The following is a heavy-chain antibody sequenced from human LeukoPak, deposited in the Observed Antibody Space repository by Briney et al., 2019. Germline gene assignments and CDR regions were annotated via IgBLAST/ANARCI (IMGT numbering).Heavy chain of an antibody. CDR3: ARDVDYSYGYPVDY. CDR2: INPNSGGT. J-gene: IGHJ4*02. CDR1: GYTFTGYY. Sequence: GASVKVSCKASGYTFTGYYMHWVRQAPGQGLEWMGWINPNSGGTNYAQKFQGRVTMTRDPSISPAYMELSRLRSDEPAVSSCARDVDYSYGYPVDYWGQGTLVTVSS. V-gene: IGHV1-2*02. D-gene: IGHD5-18*01.